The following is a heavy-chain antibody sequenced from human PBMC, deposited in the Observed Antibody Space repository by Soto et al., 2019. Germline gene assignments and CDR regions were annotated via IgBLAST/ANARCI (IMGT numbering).Heavy chain of an antibody. V-gene: IGHV4-30-4*01. CDR1: GGSIRNGDYY. J-gene: IGHJ4*02. CDR2: VYYSGTT. D-gene: IGHD1-26*01. Sequence: SETLSLTCTVSGGSIRNGDYYLGWIRQPPGKGLEWIGYVYYSGTTYSHPSLNSRVSISVDTSENQFSLRLTSVTAADTAVYYCVTVNLVGAAYYFDYWGPGTLVTVSS. CDR3: VTVNLVGAAYYFDY.